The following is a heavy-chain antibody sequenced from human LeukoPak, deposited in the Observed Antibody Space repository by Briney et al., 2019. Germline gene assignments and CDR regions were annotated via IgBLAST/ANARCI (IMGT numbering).Heavy chain of an antibody. D-gene: IGHD3-22*01. V-gene: IGHV3-30*03. Sequence: GGSLRLSCTTSGFNFRAYWMGWVRQAPGKGLEWVAVISYDGSNEYYADSVKGRFIISRDNPKNTLYMQMNSLRTEDTAVYYCARGELYFYDPTASDYLDYWGQGTLVTVSS. CDR2: ISYDGSNE. CDR3: ARGELYFYDPTASDYLDY. J-gene: IGHJ4*02. CDR1: GFNFRAYW.